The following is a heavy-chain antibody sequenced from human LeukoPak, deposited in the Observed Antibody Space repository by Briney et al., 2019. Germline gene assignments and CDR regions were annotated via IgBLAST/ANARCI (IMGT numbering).Heavy chain of an antibody. D-gene: IGHD3-10*01. CDR3: ARATMVRGVTNYFDC. CDR1: GFIFSSYV. CDR2: IGGSGGST. J-gene: IGHJ4*02. Sequence: GSLRLSCAASGFIFSSYVMSWVRQAPGKGLEWVSGIGGSGGSTYYADSVKGRFTLSRDNSKNTVFLQMNSLRAEDTAVYYCARATMVRGVTNYFDCWGQGTLVTVSS. V-gene: IGHV3-23*01.